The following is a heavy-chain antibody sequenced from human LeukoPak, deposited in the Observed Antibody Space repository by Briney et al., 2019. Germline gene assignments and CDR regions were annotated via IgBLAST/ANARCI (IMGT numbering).Heavy chain of an antibody. CDR3: ARWKTYGGNGRNDY. CDR2: INPNSGCK. Sequence: GASVKVSCKASGYTFTGYYMHWVRQAPGQGREGVGWINPNSGCKNYAQKFQGRVTMTRDTSISTAYMELSRLRSDDTAVYYCARWKTYGGNGRNDYWGQGTLVTVSS. D-gene: IGHD4-23*01. V-gene: IGHV1-2*02. J-gene: IGHJ4*02. CDR1: GYTFTGYY.